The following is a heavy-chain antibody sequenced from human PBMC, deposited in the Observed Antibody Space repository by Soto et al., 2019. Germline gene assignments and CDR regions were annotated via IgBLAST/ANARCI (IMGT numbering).Heavy chain of an antibody. V-gene: IGHV4-39*07. J-gene: IGHJ4*02. Sequence: SETLSLTCTVSGGPLSSSSYYWGWIRQPPGKGLEWIGSIYYSGSTNYNPSLKSRVTISVDTSKNQFSLKLSSVTAADTAVYYCARVTIVGATLYFDYWGQGTLVTVSS. CDR1: GGPLSSSSYY. D-gene: IGHD1-26*01. CDR2: IYYSGST. CDR3: ARVTIVGATLYFDY.